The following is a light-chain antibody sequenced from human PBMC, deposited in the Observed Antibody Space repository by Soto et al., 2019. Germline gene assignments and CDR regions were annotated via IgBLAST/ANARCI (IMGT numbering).Light chain of an antibody. V-gene: IGLV2-8*01. J-gene: IGLJ1*01. CDR3: SSYAGSNNYV. Sequence: QSVLTQPTSASGSPGQSVTISCTGTSSDVGGYKYVSWYQQYPGKAPKLMIYAVSERPSGVPDRFSGSKSGNTASLTVSGLQAEDEADYYCSSYAGSNNYVFGTGTKLTVL. CDR1: SSDVGGYKY. CDR2: AVS.